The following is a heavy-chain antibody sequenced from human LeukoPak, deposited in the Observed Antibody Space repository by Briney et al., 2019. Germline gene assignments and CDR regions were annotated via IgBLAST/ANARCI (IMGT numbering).Heavy chain of an antibody. CDR3: AGGPVLWGLDY. J-gene: IGHJ4*02. V-gene: IGHV1-2*02. Sequence: ASVKVSCKASGYTFTGYYIHWVRQAPGQGLEWMGWINPNSGGTDYAQKFQGRVTMTRDTSISSACMELSSLRSDDTAVYYCAGGPVLWGLDYWGQGTLVTVSS. CDR1: GYTFTGYY. D-gene: IGHD7-27*01. CDR2: INPNSGGT.